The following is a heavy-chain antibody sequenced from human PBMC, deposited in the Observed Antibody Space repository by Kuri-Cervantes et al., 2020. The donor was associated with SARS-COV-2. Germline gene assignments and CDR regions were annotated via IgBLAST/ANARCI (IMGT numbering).Heavy chain of an antibody. Sequence: SVKVSCKASGGTFSSYAISWVRQAPGQGLEWMGRIIPIFGTANYAQKFQGRVTITADESTNTAYMELSSLRSEDTAVYYCASRPYSSGWYEGIDYWGQGTLVTVSS. CDR2: IIPIFGTA. J-gene: IGHJ4*02. D-gene: IGHD6-19*01. CDR3: ASRPYSSGWYEGIDY. CDR1: GGTFSSYA. V-gene: IGHV1-69*13.